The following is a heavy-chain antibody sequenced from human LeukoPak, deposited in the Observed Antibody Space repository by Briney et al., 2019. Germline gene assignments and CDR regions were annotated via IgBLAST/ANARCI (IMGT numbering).Heavy chain of an antibody. CDR3: ARDFGMFTISHGDAFAI. CDR2: ISAYDGNT. Sequence: ASVKVSCKASGYTFDNYGISWVRQAPGQGLEWMGWISAYDGNTNYANKLQGRVTMPKDASQSPASMERRSLTSDDPAVYFWARDFGMFTISHGDAFAIWGQGTVVTVSS. J-gene: IGHJ3*02. CDR1: GYTFDNYG. V-gene: IGHV1-18*01. D-gene: IGHD5-24*01.